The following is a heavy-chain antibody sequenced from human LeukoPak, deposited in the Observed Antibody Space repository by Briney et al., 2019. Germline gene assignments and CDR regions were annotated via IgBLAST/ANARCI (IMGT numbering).Heavy chain of an antibody. J-gene: IGHJ6*03. CDR2: IIPIFGTA. Sequence: GASVKVSCKASGGTFSSYAISWVRQAPGQGLEWMGGIIPIFGTANYAQKFQGRVTITTDESTSTAYMELSSLRSEDTAVYYCARGPVAGSYTYYYYYYMDVWGKGTTVTVSS. CDR3: ARGPVAGSYTYYYYYYMDV. CDR1: GGTFSSYA. D-gene: IGHD1-26*01. V-gene: IGHV1-69*05.